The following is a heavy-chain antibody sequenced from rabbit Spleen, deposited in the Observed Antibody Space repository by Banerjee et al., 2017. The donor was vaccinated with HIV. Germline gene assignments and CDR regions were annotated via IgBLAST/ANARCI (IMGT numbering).Heavy chain of an antibody. CDR2: IDVGTSGST. CDR3: TRAYARTSLTRLDL. D-gene: IGHD8-1*01. CDR1: GFSFSSSYR. J-gene: IGHJ3*01. V-gene: IGHV1S45*01. Sequence: QEQLEESGGDVVKPGASLTLTCTASGFSFSSSYRICWVRQAPGKGLEWIACIDVGTSGSTWYATWAKGRFTISKTSSATVTLQMTSLTAADTATYFCTRAYARTSLTRLDLWGPGTLVTVS.